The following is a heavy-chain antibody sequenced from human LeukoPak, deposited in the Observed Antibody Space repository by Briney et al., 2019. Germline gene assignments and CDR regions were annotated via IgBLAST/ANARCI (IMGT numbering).Heavy chain of an antibody. CDR1: GFTCRNYW. J-gene: IGHJ5*02. V-gene: IGHV3-7*05. Sequence: GGSLRLSCGASGFTCRNYWMSWVRQAPGKGLERVAHTSQDESEKDYVDSVKGRFTISRGNAKNSLYLRMNSLRAEDTAVYYCARVRGRSTNSDSDLWGPGTLVTVSS. D-gene: IGHD1-1*01. CDR2: TSQDESEK. CDR3: ARVRGRSTNSDSDL.